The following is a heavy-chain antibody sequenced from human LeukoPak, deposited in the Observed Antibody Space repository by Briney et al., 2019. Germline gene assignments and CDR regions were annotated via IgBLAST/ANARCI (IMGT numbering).Heavy chain of an antibody. Sequence: GGSLRLSCAASGFTFSGYWMTWVRQAPGKGLEWVANVKKDGSEKYYTDSVKGRFTISRDNSKNSLFLQMNTLRAEDTAVYYCAAGYFDLEQWGQGTLVTVSS. D-gene: IGHD3-9*01. V-gene: IGHV3-7*01. CDR3: AAGYFDLEQ. CDR1: GFTFSGYW. CDR2: VKKDGSEK. J-gene: IGHJ4*02.